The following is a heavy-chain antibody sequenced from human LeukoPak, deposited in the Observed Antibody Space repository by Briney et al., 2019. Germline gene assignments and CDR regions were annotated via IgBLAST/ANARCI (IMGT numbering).Heavy chain of an antibody. V-gene: IGHV3-48*03. CDR2: ISSSGSTI. CDR1: GFTFSSYE. D-gene: IGHD3-10*01. J-gene: IGHJ4*02. CDR3: ARHYGSGSLDY. Sequence: GGSLRLSCAASGFTFSSYEMNWVRQAPGKGLEWVSYISSSGSTIYYADSVKGRFTISRDNAEKSLYLQMNSLRAEDTAIYYCARHYGSGSLDYWGQGTLVTVSS.